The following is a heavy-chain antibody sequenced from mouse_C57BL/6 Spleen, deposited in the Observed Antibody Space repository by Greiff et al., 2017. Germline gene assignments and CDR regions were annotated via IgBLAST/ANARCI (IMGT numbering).Heavy chain of an antibody. D-gene: IGHD3-1*01. J-gene: IGHJ2*01. Sequence: QVQLQQSGAELVKPGASVKLSCKASGYTFTSYWMQWVKQRPGQGLEWVGEIDPSDSYTNYNQKFKGKATLTVDTSSSTAYMQLSSLTSEDSAVYYCARNRGGYYFDYWGQGTTRTVSS. CDR3: ARNRGGYYFDY. CDR2: IDPSDSYT. V-gene: IGHV1-50*01. CDR1: GYTFTSYW.